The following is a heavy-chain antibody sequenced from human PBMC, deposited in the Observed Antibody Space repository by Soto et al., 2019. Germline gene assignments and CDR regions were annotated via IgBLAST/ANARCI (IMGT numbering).Heavy chain of an antibody. J-gene: IGHJ6*02. V-gene: IGHV5-51*01. D-gene: IGHD3-22*01. CDR1: GYSFTSYW. CDR3: ARVDGPYYHDSSGSRPYGMDV. Sequence: GESLKISCKGSGYSFTSYWIGWVRQMPGKGLEWMGIIYPGDSDTRYSPSFQGQVTISADKSISTAYLQWSSLKASDTAMYYCARVDGPYYHDSSGSRPYGMDVWGQGTTVTVSS. CDR2: IYPGDSDT.